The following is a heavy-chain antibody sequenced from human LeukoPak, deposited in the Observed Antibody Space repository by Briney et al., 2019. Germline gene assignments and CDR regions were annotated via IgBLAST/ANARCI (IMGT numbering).Heavy chain of an antibody. CDR3: TTVTFDWSPEPPQFDY. CDR2: IKSKTDGGTT. Sequence: GGSLRLSCAASGFTFSNAWMSWVRQAQGKGLEWVGRIKSKTDGGTTDSAAPVKGRFTISRDDSKNTLYLQMNSLKTEDTAVYYCTTVTFDWSPEPPQFDYWGQGTLVTVSS. J-gene: IGHJ4*02. D-gene: IGHD3-9*01. CDR1: GFTFSNAW. V-gene: IGHV3-15*01.